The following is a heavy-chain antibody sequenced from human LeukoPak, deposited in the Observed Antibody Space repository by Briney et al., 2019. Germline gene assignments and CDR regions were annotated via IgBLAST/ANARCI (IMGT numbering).Heavy chain of an antibody. CDR2: IIPILGIA. J-gene: IGHJ4*02. CDR1: GGTFSSYA. Sequence: ASVKVSCKASGGTFSSYAISWVRQAPGQGLEWMGRIIPILGIANYAQKFQGRVTITADKSTSTAYTELSSLRSEDTAVYYCASLLAHCGGDCWDYWGQGTLVTVSS. CDR3: ASLLAHCGGDCWDY. V-gene: IGHV1-69*04. D-gene: IGHD2-21*02.